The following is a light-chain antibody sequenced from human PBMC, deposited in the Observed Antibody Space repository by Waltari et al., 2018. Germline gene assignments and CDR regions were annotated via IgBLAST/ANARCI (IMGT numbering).Light chain of an antibody. V-gene: IGLV1-44*01. CDR2: SNN. CDR3: ATWDDRLTGVV. Sequence: QSALTQPPSASGTPGQRVTISCSGSNSNIGNNVVNWYQQVPGTAPRLLIYSNNPRPSAVPDRFSASKSGTSASLAISGLQSDDDGDYYCATWDDRLTGVVFGGGTKVTVL. CDR1: NSNIGNNV. J-gene: IGLJ2*01.